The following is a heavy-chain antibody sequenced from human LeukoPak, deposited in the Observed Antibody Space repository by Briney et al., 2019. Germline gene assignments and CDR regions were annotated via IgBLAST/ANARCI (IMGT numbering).Heavy chain of an antibody. J-gene: IGHJ4*02. D-gene: IGHD5-12*01. CDR2: ISYDGSNK. CDR1: GFTFSSYG. CDR3: AKEPRVATIEIFDY. V-gene: IGHV3-30*18. Sequence: GRSLRLSCAASGFTFSSYGMHWVRQAPGKGLEWVAVISYDGSNKYYADSVKGRFTISRDNSKNTLYLQMNSLRAEDTAVYYCAKEPRVATIEIFDYWGQGTLVTVSS.